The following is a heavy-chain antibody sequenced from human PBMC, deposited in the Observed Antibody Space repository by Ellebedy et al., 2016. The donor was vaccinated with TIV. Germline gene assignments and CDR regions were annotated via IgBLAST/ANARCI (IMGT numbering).Heavy chain of an antibody. CDR1: GFTVSNNY. CDR2: IYSGGTT. Sequence: GESLKISCEVSGFTVSNNYMTWVRQAPGKGLEWVSVIYSGGTTYYADSVRGRFTISRDSSKNTLYLQMNSLRAEDTAVYYCVRGTNGWSGVDYWGQGTLVTVSS. V-gene: IGHV3-66*01. D-gene: IGHD2-8*01. CDR3: VRGTNGWSGVDY. J-gene: IGHJ4*02.